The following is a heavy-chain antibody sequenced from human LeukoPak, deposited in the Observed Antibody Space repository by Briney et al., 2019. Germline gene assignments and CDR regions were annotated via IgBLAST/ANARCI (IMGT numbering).Heavy chain of an antibody. CDR3: ARVYGSESYSYFDY. V-gene: IGHV1-8*03. J-gene: IGHJ4*02. D-gene: IGHD3-10*01. CDR1: GYTFTNYD. Sequence: ASVKVSCKASGYTFTNYDINWVRQATGQGLEWMVWMNPNSGNTGYAQKFQGRVTITRNTSISTTYMELSSLRSADTAVYYCARVYGSESYSYFDYWGQGTLVTVSS. CDR2: MNPNSGNT.